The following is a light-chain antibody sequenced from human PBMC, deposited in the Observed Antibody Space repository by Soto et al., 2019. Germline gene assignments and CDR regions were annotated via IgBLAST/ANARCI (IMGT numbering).Light chain of an antibody. V-gene: IGLV7-46*01. J-gene: IGLJ2*01. Sequence: QAVVTQEPSLTMSPGGTVTLTCASSTGPVTIGHYPYWFQQKPGQAPRTLIYDTSNKHSWTPARFSGSLLGGKAALTLSGAQPEDEAEYYCLVSYSGSRVFGGGTKVTVL. CDR2: DTS. CDR1: TGPVTIGHY. CDR3: LVSYSGSRV.